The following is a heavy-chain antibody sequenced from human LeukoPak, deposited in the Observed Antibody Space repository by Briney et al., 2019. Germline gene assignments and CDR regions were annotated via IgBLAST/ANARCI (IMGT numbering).Heavy chain of an antibody. Sequence: GGSLRLSCAASGFTFTGYWMSWVRRAPGKGLEWVANIKQDGSERYYVDSVKGRFTISRDNAKNSLYLQMNSLRAEDTAVYYCASISSPIDYWGQGTLVTVSS. D-gene: IGHD3-3*02. CDR2: IKQDGSER. V-gene: IGHV3-7*01. CDR3: ASISSPIDY. J-gene: IGHJ4*02. CDR1: GFTFTGYW.